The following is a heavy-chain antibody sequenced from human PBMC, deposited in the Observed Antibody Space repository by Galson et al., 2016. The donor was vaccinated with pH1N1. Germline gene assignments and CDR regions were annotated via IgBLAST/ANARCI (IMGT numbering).Heavy chain of an antibody. D-gene: IGHD4-23*01. J-gene: IGHJ3*02. CDR2: IWYDGSNE. CDR1: GFAFSSYD. CDR3: ARPFYCGQYWGAAFNI. Sequence: SLRLSCAASGFAFSSYDMHWVRQAPGKGLEWVAAIWYDGSNEYYGDSVKGRLTISRDNSKSTLYLQMNSLRDEDTAVYYCARPFYCGQYWGAAFNIWGQGTMVTVSS. V-gene: IGHV3-33*01.